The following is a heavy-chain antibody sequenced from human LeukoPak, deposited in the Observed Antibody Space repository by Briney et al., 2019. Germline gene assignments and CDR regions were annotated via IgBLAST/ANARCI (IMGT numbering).Heavy chain of an antibody. V-gene: IGHV3-11*04. CDR2: ISSSGSTI. J-gene: IGHJ4*02. CDR3: ARVAEAAAFDY. D-gene: IGHD6-13*01. Sequence: GGSLRLSCAASGFTFSDYYMSWIRQAPGKGLEWVSYISSSGSTIYYADSVKGRFTISRDNAKNSLYLQMNGLRAEDTAVYYCARVAEAAAFDYWGQGTLVTVSS. CDR1: GFTFSDYY.